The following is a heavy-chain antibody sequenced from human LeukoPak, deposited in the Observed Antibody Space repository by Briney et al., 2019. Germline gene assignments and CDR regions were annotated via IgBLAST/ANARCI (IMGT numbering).Heavy chain of an antibody. D-gene: IGHD3-10*01. V-gene: IGHV3-48*03. CDR2: ISSSGSAT. J-gene: IGHJ4*02. CDR1: GFTFSSYE. CDR3: ARNNYYGSG. Sequence: RPGGSLRLSCAASGFTFSSYEMNWVRQAPGKGLEWVSYISSSGSATYYADSVKGRFTISRDNAKNSLYLQMNSLRAEDTAVYYCARNNYYGSGWGQGTLVTVPS.